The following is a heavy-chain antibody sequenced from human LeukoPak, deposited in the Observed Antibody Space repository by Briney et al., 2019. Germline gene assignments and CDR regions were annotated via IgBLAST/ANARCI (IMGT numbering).Heavy chain of an antibody. D-gene: IGHD4-17*01. CDR1: GYTFTGYY. CDR2: INPNSGGT. J-gene: IGHJ6*03. V-gene: IGHV1-2*02. Sequence: ASVKVSCKASGYTFTGYYMHWVRQAPGQGLEWMGWINPNSGGTNYAQKFQGRVTMTRDTSISTAYMELSRLRSDDTAVYYCARSRTTVTPLGYYYYYMDVWGKGTTVTVSS. CDR3: ARSRTTVTPLGYYYYYMDV.